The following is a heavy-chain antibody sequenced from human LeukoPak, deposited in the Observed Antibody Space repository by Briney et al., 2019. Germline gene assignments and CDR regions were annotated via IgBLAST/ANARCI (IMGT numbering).Heavy chain of an antibody. CDR3: ARVNFWSGYYGNLYYYYMDV. CDR1: GYTFTSYG. V-gene: IGHV1-18*01. CDR2: ISAYNGNT. J-gene: IGHJ6*03. Sequence: ASVKVSCKASGYTFTSYGISWVRQAPGQGLEWMGWISAYNGNTNYAQKLQGRVTMTTDTSTSTAYMELRSLRSDDTAVYYCARVNFWSGYYGNLYYYYMDVWGKGTTVTVS. D-gene: IGHD3-3*01.